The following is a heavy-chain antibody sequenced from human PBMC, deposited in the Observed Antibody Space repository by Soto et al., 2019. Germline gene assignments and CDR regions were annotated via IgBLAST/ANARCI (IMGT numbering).Heavy chain of an antibody. CDR1: GGSISSYY. J-gene: IGHJ6*02. Sequence: PSETLSLTCTVSGGSISSYYWSWIRQPPGKGLEWIGYIYYSGSTNYNPSLKSRVTISVDTSKNQFSLKLSSVTAADTAVYYCARGGYYDSSGYLPYYYYGMDVWGQGTTVTVSS. CDR3: ARGGYYDSSGYLPYYYYGMDV. V-gene: IGHV4-59*01. D-gene: IGHD3-22*01. CDR2: IYYSGST.